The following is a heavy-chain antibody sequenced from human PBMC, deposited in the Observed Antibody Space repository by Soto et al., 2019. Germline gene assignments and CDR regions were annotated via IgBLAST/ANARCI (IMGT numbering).Heavy chain of an antibody. V-gene: IGHV1-3*01. CDR3: ARGWLGSEYFQH. J-gene: IGHJ1*01. CDR1: GYTFTSYA. CDR2: INAGNGNT. D-gene: IGHD3-22*01. Sequence: QVQLVQSGAEVKKPGASVKVSCKASGYTFTSYAMHWVRQAPGQRLEWMGWINAGNGNTKYSQKFQGRVTITRDTSASTAYMELSSLRSEDTAVYYCARGWLGSEYFQHWGQGTLVTVSS.